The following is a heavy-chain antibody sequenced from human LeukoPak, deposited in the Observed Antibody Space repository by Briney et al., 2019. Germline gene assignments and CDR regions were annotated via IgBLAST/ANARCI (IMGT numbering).Heavy chain of an antibody. CDR1: GFTFSNYA. Sequence: GGSLRLSCAASGFTFSNYAIHWVRQAPGKGLEYVSAISTDGSRTFYVNSVKGRFIVSRDNSKDTLWLQMGGLRVEDMAVYYCARGYGFDSGWHDVFDIWGQGTTVTVSS. V-gene: IGHV3-64*01. J-gene: IGHJ3*02. D-gene: IGHD6-19*01. CDR2: ISTDGSRT. CDR3: ARGYGFDSGWHDVFDI.